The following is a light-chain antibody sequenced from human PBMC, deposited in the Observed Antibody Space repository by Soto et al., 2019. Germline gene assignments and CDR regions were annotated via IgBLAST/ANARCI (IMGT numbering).Light chain of an antibody. CDR2: DVS. Sequence: QSALTQPRSVSGSPGQSVTISCTGTSSDVGGYNYVSWYQQHPRKAPKLMIYDVSRRPSGVHDRCSGSKSSNKASLTISGLQAEDEAHYYCCSYAHSYSLHVFGTGTKLTVL. CDR1: SSDVGGYNY. J-gene: IGLJ1*01. CDR3: CSYAHSYSLHV. V-gene: IGLV2-11*01.